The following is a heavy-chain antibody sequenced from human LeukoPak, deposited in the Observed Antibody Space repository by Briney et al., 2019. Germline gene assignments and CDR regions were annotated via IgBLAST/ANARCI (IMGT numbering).Heavy chain of an antibody. Sequence: GGSLRLSCAASGFTFRRNAMSWVRQAPGKGVERVSAICVSGGRTYYADSVKGGFTIYRDNSKNTLYLHMNSLRAEDTAVYYCAKDLGYSYGYFDYWGQGTLVTVSS. J-gene: IGHJ4*02. CDR3: AKDLGYSYGYFDY. CDR2: ICVSGGRT. D-gene: IGHD5-18*01. V-gene: IGHV3-23*01. CDR1: GFTFRRNA.